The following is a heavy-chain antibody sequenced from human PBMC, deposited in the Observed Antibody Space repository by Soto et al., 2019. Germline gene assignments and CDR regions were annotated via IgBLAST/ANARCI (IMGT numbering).Heavy chain of an antibody. J-gene: IGHJ6*02. CDR3: ARDWAETYYYDSSGYYYYYYYGMDV. V-gene: IGHV1-46*01. CDR1: GYTFTSYY. Sequence: ASVKVSCKASGYTFTSYYMHWVRQAPGQGLEWMGIINPSGGSTNYAQKLQGRVTMTTDTSTSTAYMELRSLRSDDTAVYYCARDWAETYYYDSSGYYYYYYYGMDVWGQGTTVTVSS. CDR2: INPSGGST. D-gene: IGHD3-22*01.